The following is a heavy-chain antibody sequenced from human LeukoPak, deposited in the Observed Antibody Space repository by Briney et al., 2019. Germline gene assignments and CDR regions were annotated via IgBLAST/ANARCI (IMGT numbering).Heavy chain of an antibody. J-gene: IGHJ6*04. V-gene: IGHV3-53*01. CDR3: AELGITMIGGV. D-gene: IGHD3-10*02. CDR2: IYSGGST. CDR1: GFTVSSNY. Sequence: GGSLRLSCAASGFTVSSNYMSWVRQAPGKGLEWVSVIYSGGSTYYADSVKGRFTISRDNAKNSLYLQMNSLRAEDTAVYYCAELGITMIGGVWGKGTTVAISS.